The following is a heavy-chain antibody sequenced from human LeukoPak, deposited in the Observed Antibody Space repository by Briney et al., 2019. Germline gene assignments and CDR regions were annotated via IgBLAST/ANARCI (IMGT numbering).Heavy chain of an antibody. V-gene: IGHV4-59*01. D-gene: IGHD6-19*01. CDR3: ARVDSSGWYSIDY. CDR1: GGSISSYY. Sequence: PSETLSLTCTVSGGSISSYYWSWIRQPPGKGLEWIGYIYYSGSTNYNPSLKSRVTISVDTSKNQFSLKLSSVTAADTAVYYCARVDSSGWYSIDYWDQGTLVTVSS. CDR2: IYYSGST. J-gene: IGHJ4*02.